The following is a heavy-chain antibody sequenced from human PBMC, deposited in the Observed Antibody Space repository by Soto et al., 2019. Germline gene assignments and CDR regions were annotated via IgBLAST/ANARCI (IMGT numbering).Heavy chain of an antibody. CDR1: GYTFTSYG. D-gene: IGHD2-21*02. V-gene: IGHV1-18*01. J-gene: IGHJ4*02. CDR3: ARDLTISRVVVTAINGH. CDR2: ISAYNGNT. Sequence: GASVKVSSKASGYTFTSYGISWVRQAPGQGLEWMGWISAYNGNTNYAQKLQGRVTMTTDTSTSTAYMELRSLRSDDTAVYYCARDLTISRVVVTAINGHWGQGTLVTVSS.